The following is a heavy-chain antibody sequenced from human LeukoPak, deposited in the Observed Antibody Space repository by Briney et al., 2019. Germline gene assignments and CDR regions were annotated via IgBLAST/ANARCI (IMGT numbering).Heavy chain of an antibody. CDR3: ASSEATTTPPPYGMDV. CDR1: GGSISSGGYY. J-gene: IGHJ6*02. D-gene: IGHD5-12*01. Sequence: PSETLSLTCTVSGGSISSGGYYWSWIRQHPRKGLEWIGYIYYSGNTFYNPSLKSRVTISIDMSKNRFSLKLNSVTAADTAVYYCASSEATTTPPPYGMDVWGQGTTVTVSS. V-gene: IGHV4-31*03. CDR2: IYYSGNT.